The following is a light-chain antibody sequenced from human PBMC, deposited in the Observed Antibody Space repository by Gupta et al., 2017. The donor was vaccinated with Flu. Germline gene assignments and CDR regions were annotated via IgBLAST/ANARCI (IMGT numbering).Light chain of an antibody. CDR3: ASGDGGLNDYV. CDR2: NDN. J-gene: IGLJ1*01. CDR1: NFTRGRNT. V-gene: IGLV1-44*01. Sequence: NFTRGRNTGNWHQQLPGAAPKLLNFNDNRRPAGVPGRFSGSRGGTSASLAIGGLQSEEEDDYYCASGDGGLNDYVFASGTKVTVL.